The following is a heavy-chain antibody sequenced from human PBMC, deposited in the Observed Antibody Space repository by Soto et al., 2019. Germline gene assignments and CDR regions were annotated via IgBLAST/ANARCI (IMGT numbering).Heavy chain of an antibody. CDR3: ARLPFSTLHYYYYMDV. CDR2: IYYSGST. J-gene: IGHJ6*03. CDR1: GGSISSYY. Sequence: QVQLQESGPGLVKPSETLSLTCTVSGGSISSYYWSWIRQPPGKGLEWIGYIYYSGSTNYHPSLKSRVNISVDTSKNQFSLKLSSVTAADTAVYYCARLPFSTLHYYYYMDVWGKGTTVTVSS. V-gene: IGHV4-59*01.